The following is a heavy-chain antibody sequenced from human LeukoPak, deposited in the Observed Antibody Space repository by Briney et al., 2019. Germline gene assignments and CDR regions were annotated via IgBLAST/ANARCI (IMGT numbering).Heavy chain of an antibody. D-gene: IGHD4-17*01. J-gene: IGHJ4*02. CDR3: AKDQDYGDSLTFDY. CDR1: GFTFNNYA. V-gene: IGHV3-30*04. Sequence: PGRSLRLSCAASGFTFNNYAFHWVRQTPGKGLEWVAVISDGGSKRYYTNSVKGRFTVSRDNSKNTLYLQMNSLRAEDTAVYYCAKDQDYGDSLTFDYWGQGTLVTVSS. CDR2: ISDGGSKR.